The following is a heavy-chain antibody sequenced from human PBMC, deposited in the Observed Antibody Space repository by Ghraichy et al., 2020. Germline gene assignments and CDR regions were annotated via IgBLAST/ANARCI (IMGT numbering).Heavy chain of an antibody. Sequence: GGSLRLSCQGSGYSFTSYWIGWVRQKPGKGLEWMGIIYPGDSDTRYNPSFQGQVSISADKSIRTAYLQWSSLKASDSAMYYCARGEWGYDIWTGYYPSYGMDVWGPGTTVTVSS. CDR2: IYPGDSDT. V-gene: IGHV5-51*01. CDR3: ARGEWGYDIWTGYYPSYGMDV. CDR1: GYSFTSYW. D-gene: IGHD3-9*01. J-gene: IGHJ6*02.